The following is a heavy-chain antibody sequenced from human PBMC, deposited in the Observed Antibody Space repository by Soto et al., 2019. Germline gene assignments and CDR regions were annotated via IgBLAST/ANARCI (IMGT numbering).Heavy chain of an antibody. CDR2: IYYSGST. CDR1: GGSISSYY. Sequence: SETLSLTCTVSGGSISSYYWSWIRQPPGKGLEWIGYIYYSGSTNYNPSLKSRVTISVDTSKNQFSLKLSSVTAADTAVYYCARIPGDTAMVTYYYYGMXVWGQGTTVTVSS. CDR3: ARIPGDTAMVTYYYYGMXV. J-gene: IGHJ6*02. D-gene: IGHD5-18*01. V-gene: IGHV4-59*01.